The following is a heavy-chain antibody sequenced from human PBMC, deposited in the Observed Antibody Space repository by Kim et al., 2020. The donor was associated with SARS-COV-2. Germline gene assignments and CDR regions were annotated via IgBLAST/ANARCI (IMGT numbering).Heavy chain of an antibody. D-gene: IGHD5-12*01. V-gene: IGHV3-23*01. J-gene: IGHJ1*01. CDR2: ISGSDDST. Sequence: GGSLRLSCAASGFTFSAYAMSWVRQAPGKGLEWVSGISGSDDSTYYADSVKGRFIISRDKSRNTLHLQMNSPSAEDTAVYYCAKHFGSSGSEFQHWGQGTLVTVSS. CDR1: GFTFSAYA. CDR3: AKHFGSSGSEFQH.